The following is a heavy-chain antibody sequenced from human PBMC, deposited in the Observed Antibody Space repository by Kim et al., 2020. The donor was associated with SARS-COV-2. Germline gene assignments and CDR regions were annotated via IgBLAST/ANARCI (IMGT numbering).Heavy chain of an antibody. J-gene: IGHJ4*02. CDR2: INHSGST. CDR3: ARTLPIYDYVWGSYPRGDYFDY. V-gene: IGHV4-34*01. D-gene: IGHD3-16*02. CDR1: GGSFSGYY. Sequence: SETLSLTCAVYGGSFSGYYWSWIRQPPGKGLEWIGEINHSGSTNYNPSLKSRVTISVDTSKNQFSLKPSSVTAADTAVYYCARTLPIYDYVWGSYPRGDYFDYWGQGTLVTVSS.